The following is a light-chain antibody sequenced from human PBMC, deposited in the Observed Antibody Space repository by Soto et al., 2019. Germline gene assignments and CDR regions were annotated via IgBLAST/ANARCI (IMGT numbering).Light chain of an antibody. Sequence: QSALSQPASVSGSPGQSITISCTGTSSDVGGFEYVSWYQHQPGKAPKLIIYDVTKRPSGVSNRFSGSKSGNTASLTISGIQAEDEGDYYCSLYTTASTYVFGTGTKVTVL. CDR2: DVT. V-gene: IGLV2-14*01. CDR1: SSDVGGFEY. CDR3: SLYTTASTYV. J-gene: IGLJ1*01.